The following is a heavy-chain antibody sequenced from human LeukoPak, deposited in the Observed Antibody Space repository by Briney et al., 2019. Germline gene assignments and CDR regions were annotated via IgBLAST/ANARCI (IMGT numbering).Heavy chain of an antibody. CDR2: INHSGST. J-gene: IGHJ4*02. D-gene: IGHD6-19*01. CDR3: ARGREQWLVKRRYLDY. V-gene: IGHV4-34*01. CDR1: GGSFSGYY. Sequence: SETLSLTCPVYGGSFSGYYWSWIRQPPGKGLEWVGEINHSGSTNYNPSLKSRVTISVDTSKNQFSLKLSSVTAADTAVYYCARGREQWLVKRRYLDYWGQGTLVTVSS.